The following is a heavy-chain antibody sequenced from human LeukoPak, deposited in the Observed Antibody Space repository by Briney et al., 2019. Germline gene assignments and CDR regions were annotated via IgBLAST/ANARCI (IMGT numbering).Heavy chain of an antibody. Sequence: ASVKVSCKASGYTFTSYGISWVRQAPGQGLEWMGWISAYNGNTNYAQKLQGRVTMTTDTSTSTAYMELSSLRSEDTAVYYCARDSSVRGVTLNWFDPWGQGTLVTVSS. CDR2: ISAYNGNT. D-gene: IGHD3-10*01. CDR3: ARDSSVRGVTLNWFDP. V-gene: IGHV1-18*01. CDR1: GYTFTSYG. J-gene: IGHJ5*02.